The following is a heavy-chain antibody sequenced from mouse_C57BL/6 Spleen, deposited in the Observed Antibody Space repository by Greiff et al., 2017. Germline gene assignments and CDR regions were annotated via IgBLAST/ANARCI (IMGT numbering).Heavy chain of an antibody. CDR3: ARGGLLLDY. J-gene: IGHJ2*01. CDR1: GYTFTSYG. Sequence: VHLVESGAELARPGASVKLSCKASGYTFTSYGISWVKQRTGQGLEWIGEIYPRSGNTYYNEKFKGKATLTADKSSSTAYMELRSLTSEDSAVYFCARGGLLLDYWGQGTTLTVSS. CDR2: IYPRSGNT. V-gene: IGHV1-81*01. D-gene: IGHD2-10*01.